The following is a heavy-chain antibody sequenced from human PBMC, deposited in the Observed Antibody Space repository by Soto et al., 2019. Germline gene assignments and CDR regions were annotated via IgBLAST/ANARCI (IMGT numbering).Heavy chain of an antibody. J-gene: IGHJ4*02. CDR2: ISSNGGST. V-gene: IGHV3-64D*06. CDR1: GFPFSSYA. CDR3: VKDWARYYYDTYYFDY. Sequence: GSLSLSCSASGFPFSSYAMHWVRQAPGKGLEYVSAISSNGGSTYYADSVKGRFTISRDNSKNTLYLQMSSLRAEDTAVYYCVKDWARYYYDTYYFDYWGQGTLVTVSS. D-gene: IGHD3-22*01.